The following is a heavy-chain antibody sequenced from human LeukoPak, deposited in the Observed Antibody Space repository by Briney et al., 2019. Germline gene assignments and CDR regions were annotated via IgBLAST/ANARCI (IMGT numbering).Heavy chain of an antibody. CDR1: GFTFSAYA. CDR3: TSTVTTTTHDY. V-gene: IGHV3-30*04. Sequence: GSLRLSCAASGFTFSAYAMHWVRQAPGKGLEWVAIISYDGNDYNYADSVKGRFTISRDNSKNTLYLQMNSLRAEDTGVYYCTSTVTTTTHDYWGQGTLVTVSS. CDR2: ISYDGNDY. D-gene: IGHD4-17*01. J-gene: IGHJ4*02.